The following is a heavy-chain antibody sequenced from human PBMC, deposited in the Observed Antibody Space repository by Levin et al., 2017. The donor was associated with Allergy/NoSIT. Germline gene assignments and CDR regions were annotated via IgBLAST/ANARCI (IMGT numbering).Heavy chain of an antibody. CDR1: GYTFTGYY. D-gene: IGHD6-13*01. V-gene: IGHV1-2*06. J-gene: IGHJ3*02. CDR2: INPNSGGT. CDR3: ARSFPTRVSNAFDI. Sequence: GESLKISCKASGYTFTGYYMHWVRQAPGQGLEWMGRINPNSGGTNYAQKFQGRVTMTRDTSISTAYMELSRLRSDDTAVYYCARSFPTRVSNAFDIWGQGTMVTVSS.